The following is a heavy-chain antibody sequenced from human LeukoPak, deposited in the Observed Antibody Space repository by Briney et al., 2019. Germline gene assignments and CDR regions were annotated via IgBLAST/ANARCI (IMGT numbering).Heavy chain of an antibody. CDR3: ARDGRFQRRDYYYYYGMDV. Sequence: GGSLRLSCVASGFTFSNYAVMWVRQAPGKGLEWVSYISSSGSTIYHADSVKGRFTISRDNAKNSLYLQMNSLRAEDTAVYYCARDGRFQRRDYYYYYGMDVWGQGTTVTVSS. CDR1: GFTFSNYA. J-gene: IGHJ6*02. CDR2: ISSSGSTI. V-gene: IGHV3-48*03. D-gene: IGHD2-15*01.